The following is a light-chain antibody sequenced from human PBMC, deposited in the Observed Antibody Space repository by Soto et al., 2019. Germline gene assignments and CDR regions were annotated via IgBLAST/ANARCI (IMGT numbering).Light chain of an antibody. V-gene: IGKV4-1*01. CDR3: QQYYSTPPT. J-gene: IGKJ1*01. CDR2: WAS. CDR1: QSVLYSSNNKNY. Sequence: IVMTQSPDSLAVSLGERATINCKSSQSVLYSSNNKNYLAWYQQKPGQPPKLLIYWASTRESGVPDRFTGSGSGTDFTLTISSLQAEDVAVYYCQQYYSTPPTFGQGTKVVIK.